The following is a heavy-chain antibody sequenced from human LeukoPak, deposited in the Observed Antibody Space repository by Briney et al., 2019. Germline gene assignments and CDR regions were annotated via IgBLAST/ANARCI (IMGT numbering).Heavy chain of an antibody. CDR3: ARDGFLWEAAAGPFDY. CDR1: GYTFTGYY. V-gene: IGHV1-18*04. CDR2: ISAYNGNT. Sequence: ASVKVSCKASGYTFTGYYMHWVRQAPGQGLEWMGWISAYNGNTNYAQKLQGRVTMTTDTSTSTAYMELRSLRSDDTAVYYCARDGFLWEAAAGPFDYWGQGTLVTVSS. J-gene: IGHJ4*02. D-gene: IGHD6-13*01.